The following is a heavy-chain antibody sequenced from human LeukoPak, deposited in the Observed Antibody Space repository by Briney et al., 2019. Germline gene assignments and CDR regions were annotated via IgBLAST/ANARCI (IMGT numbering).Heavy chain of an antibody. V-gene: IGHV3-30-3*02. CDR3: AKDGDLYGHADY. Sequence: GRFLRLSCAASGFTFSSYAMHWVRQAPGKGLEWVASISYDGSNKYYADSLKGRFTISRDNSKKTLYLQMNSLRAEDSAVYYCAKDGDLYGHADYWGQGTLVTVSS. CDR2: ISYDGSNK. CDR1: GFTFSSYA. D-gene: IGHD3-10*01. J-gene: IGHJ4*02.